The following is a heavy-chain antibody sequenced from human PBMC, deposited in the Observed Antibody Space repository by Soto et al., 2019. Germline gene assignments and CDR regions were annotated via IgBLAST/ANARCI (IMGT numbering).Heavy chain of an antibody. CDR2: ISYSGRA. V-gene: IGHV4-31*03. CDR1: GASIGGGGYC. D-gene: IGHD6-6*01. CDR3: AREEASRIERWSAP. Sequence: RSLTGTVSGASIGGGGYCWTWILQHPGKGLEWIGYISYSGRAHYNPSLKTRLTISLDTSKNQFSLKLSSVTAADTAMYYGAREEASRIERWSAPWGQGPLVTVSS. J-gene: IGHJ5*02.